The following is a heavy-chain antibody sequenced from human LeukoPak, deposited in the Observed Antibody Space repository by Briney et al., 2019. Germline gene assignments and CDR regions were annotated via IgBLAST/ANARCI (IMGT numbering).Heavy chain of an antibody. J-gene: IGHJ4*02. D-gene: IGHD5-24*01. CDR1: GYSFTSYL. CDR3: ARLIGVEMATIGYYFDY. CDR2: TYPGDSDT. Sequence: GESLKISCKGSGYSFTSYLIGWVRQMPGKGLEWMGTTYPGDSDTRYSPSFQGQVTISADKSISTAYLQWSSLKASDTAMYYCARLIGVEMATIGYYFDYWGQGTLVTVSS. V-gene: IGHV5-51*03.